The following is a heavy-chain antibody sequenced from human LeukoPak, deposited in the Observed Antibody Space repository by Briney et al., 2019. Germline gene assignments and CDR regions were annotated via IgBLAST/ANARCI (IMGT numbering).Heavy chain of an antibody. D-gene: IGHD3-10*01. J-gene: IGHJ4*02. CDR2: IKQDGSEK. Sequence: PGGSLRLSCAASGFTFSNYWMSWVRQAPGKGLEWVANIKQDGSEKYYVDSVKGRFTISRDNAKNSLYLQMNSLRAEDTAVYYCARGPICVSGRAYDYWGQGTLVTVSS. V-gene: IGHV3-7*01. CDR1: GFTFSNYW. CDR3: ARGPICVSGRAYDY.